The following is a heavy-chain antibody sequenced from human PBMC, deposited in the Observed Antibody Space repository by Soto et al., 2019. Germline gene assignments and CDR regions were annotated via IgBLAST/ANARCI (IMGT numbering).Heavy chain of an antibody. CDR1: GFTFSSYA. Sequence: GGSLRLSCAASGFTFSSYAMSWVRQAPGKGLEWVSTISGSGGSTYYADSVKGRFTISRDNSKNTLSLQMNSLRAEDTAVYYCAKTGYDSSGYYSLDFDYWGQGTLVTAPQ. D-gene: IGHD3-22*01. V-gene: IGHV3-23*01. J-gene: IGHJ4*02. CDR3: AKTGYDSSGYYSLDFDY. CDR2: ISGSGGST.